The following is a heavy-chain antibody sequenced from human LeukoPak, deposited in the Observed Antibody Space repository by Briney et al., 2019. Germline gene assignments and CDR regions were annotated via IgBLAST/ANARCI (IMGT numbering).Heavy chain of an antibody. J-gene: IGHJ5*02. CDR1: GWSFNDYY. V-gene: IGHV4-34*01. D-gene: IGHD2-2*01. CDR2: INARGDT. CDR3: ARGQVPAARGYNWFDP. Sequence: TETLSLTSAVYGWSFNDYYWNWVRQPPGKGLEWIGEINARGDTNYNPSLKSRVTISVDSSKNQFSLTLTSMIAADTAIYYCARGQVPAARGYNWFDPWGQGTLVTVSS.